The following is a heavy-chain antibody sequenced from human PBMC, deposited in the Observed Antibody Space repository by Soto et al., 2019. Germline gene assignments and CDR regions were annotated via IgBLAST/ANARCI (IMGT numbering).Heavy chain of an antibody. J-gene: IGHJ3*02. V-gene: IGHV3-23*01. CDR1: GFMFSRYS. D-gene: IGHD1-7*01. Sequence: EVKLLEAGGGLVQPGGSLRLSCAASGFMFSRYSMCWVRQAPGKGLEWDSHITGSAGTTYYADSVKGRFTISRDTSRNTLYLQMNSLRAEDTALYYCAKCIQVHWNYDAFHIWGQGTMVTVSS. CDR3: AKCIQVHWNYDAFHI. CDR2: ITGSAGTT.